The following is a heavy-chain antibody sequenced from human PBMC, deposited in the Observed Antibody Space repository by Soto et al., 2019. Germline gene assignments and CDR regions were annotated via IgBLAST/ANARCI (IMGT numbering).Heavy chain of an antibody. V-gene: IGHV4-59*08. CDR2: IYYSGST. CDR1: GGSISSYY. Sequence: QVQLQESGPGLVKPSETLSLTCTVSGGSISSYYWSWIRQPPGKGLEWIGYIYYSGSTNYNPSLKSRVTISVDTSKNQFSLKLSSVTAADTAVYYCARHGSDYWGQGTLVTVSS. J-gene: IGHJ4*02. CDR3: ARHGSDY. D-gene: IGHD1-26*01.